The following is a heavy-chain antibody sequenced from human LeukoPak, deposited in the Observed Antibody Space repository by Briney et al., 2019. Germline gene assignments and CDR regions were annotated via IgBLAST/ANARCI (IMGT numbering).Heavy chain of an antibody. D-gene: IGHD6-13*01. J-gene: IGHJ6*02. CDR2: ISGSGGST. V-gene: IGHV3-23*01. Sequence: GGSLRLSCAASGFTFSSYAMSWVRQAPGKGLEWVSAISGSGGSTYYADSVRGRFTISRDISKNTLYLQMNSLRAEDTAVYYCAKTPPSSYPYYYGMDVWGQGTTVTVSS. CDR1: GFTFSSYA. CDR3: AKTPPSSYPYYYGMDV.